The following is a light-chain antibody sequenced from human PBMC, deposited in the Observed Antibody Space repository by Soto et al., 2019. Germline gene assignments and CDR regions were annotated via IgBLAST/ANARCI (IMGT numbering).Light chain of an antibody. CDR3: CSYAGSSTYV. CDR2: EVS. Sequence: QSVLTQPASVSGSPGQSITISCTGTSSDVGSYNLVSWYQQYPGKVPKLMIYEVSKRPSGVSNRFSGSKSGNTASLTISGLQAEDEADYYCCSYAGSSTYVFGTGTKVTVL. V-gene: IGLV2-23*02. CDR1: SSDVGSYNL. J-gene: IGLJ1*01.